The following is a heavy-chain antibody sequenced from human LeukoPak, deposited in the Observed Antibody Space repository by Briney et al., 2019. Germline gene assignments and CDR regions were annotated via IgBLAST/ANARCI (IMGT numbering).Heavy chain of an antibody. V-gene: IGHV4-39*07. J-gene: IGHJ4*02. CDR3: ARGRLGSGNDY. Sequence: SETLSLTCTVSGGSISSSSYYWGWIRQPPGKGLEWIGSIYYSGSTNYNPSLKSRVTISVDTSKNQFSLKLSSVTAADTAVYYCARGRLGSGNDYWGQGTLVTVSS. CDR2: IYYSGST. D-gene: IGHD2-15*01. CDR1: GGSISSSSYY.